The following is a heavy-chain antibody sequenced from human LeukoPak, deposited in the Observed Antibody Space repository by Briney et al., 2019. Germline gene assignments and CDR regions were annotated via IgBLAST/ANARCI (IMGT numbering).Heavy chain of an antibody. CDR2: MNPNSGNT. J-gene: IGHJ6*02. CDR1: GYTFTSYD. Sequence: GASVKVSCKASGYTFTSYDINWVRQATGQGLEWMGWMNPNSGNTGYAQKFQGRVTITADKSTSTAYMELSSLRSEDTAVYYCAPHVFRSYYYGMDVWGQGTTVTVSS. CDR3: APHVFRSYYYGMDV. V-gene: IGHV1-8*01.